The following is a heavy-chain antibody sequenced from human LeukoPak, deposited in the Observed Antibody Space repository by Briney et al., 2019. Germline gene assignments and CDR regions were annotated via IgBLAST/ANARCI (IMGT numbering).Heavy chain of an antibody. CDR2: IKQDGSEK. Sequence: PGGSLRLSCAASGFTFSSYWMSWVRQAPGKGLEWVANIKQDGSEKYYVDSVKGRFTTSRDNAKNSLYLQMNSLRAEDTAVYYCARAPITMIVAYYFDYWGQGTLVTVSS. V-gene: IGHV3-7*01. CDR1: GFTFSSYW. CDR3: ARAPITMIVAYYFDY. J-gene: IGHJ4*02. D-gene: IGHD3-22*01.